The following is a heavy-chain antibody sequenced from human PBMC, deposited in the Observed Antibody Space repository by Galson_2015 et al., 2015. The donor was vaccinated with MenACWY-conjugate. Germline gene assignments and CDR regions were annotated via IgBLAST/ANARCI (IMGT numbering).Heavy chain of an antibody. CDR1: VGSISSYY. D-gene: IGHD1-7*01. CDR3: ARWNFDAYGMDV. J-gene: IGHJ6*02. V-gene: IGHV4-59*08. Sequence: SEPLSLTCTVSVGSISSYYWSWIRQPPGQGLEWIGYIYYSGSTNYNPSLKSRVTISVDTSKNQFSLKLSSVTAADTAVYYCARWNFDAYGMDVWGQGTTVTVSS. CDR2: IYYSGST.